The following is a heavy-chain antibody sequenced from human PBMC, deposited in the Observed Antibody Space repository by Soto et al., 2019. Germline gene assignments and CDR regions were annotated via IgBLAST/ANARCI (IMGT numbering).Heavy chain of an antibody. V-gene: IGHV3-33*01. Sequence: GGSLRLSCAASGFTFSSYGMHWVRQAPGKGLEWVAVIWYDGSNKYYADSVKGRFTISRDNSKNTLYLQMNSLRAEDTAVYYCARARSNGYSSGWYSDAFDIWGQGTMVTVSS. CDR3: ARARSNGYSSGWYSDAFDI. CDR1: GFTFSSYG. J-gene: IGHJ3*02. D-gene: IGHD6-19*01. CDR2: IWYDGSNK.